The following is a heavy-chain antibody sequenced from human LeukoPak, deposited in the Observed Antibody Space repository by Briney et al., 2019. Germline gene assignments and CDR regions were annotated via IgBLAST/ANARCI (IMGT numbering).Heavy chain of an antibody. V-gene: IGHV3-7*01. CDR1: GFTFNTYW. J-gene: IGHJ3*01. CDR2: IDQGGSTK. Sequence: GGSLRLSCAASGFTFNTYWMIWVRQAPGKGLEWVANIDQGGSTKYYVDSLKGRFTISRDNAQNSLYLQMNSLSAEDTAVYYCVRDKGGRSGAIYYDAFDVWGQGTMVTVSS. CDR3: VRDKGGRSGAIYYDAFDV. D-gene: IGHD1-26*01.